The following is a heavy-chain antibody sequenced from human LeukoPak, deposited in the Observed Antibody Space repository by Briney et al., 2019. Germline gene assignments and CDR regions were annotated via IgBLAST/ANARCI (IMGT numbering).Heavy chain of an antibody. J-gene: IGHJ4*02. D-gene: IGHD3-22*01. Sequence: TLSLTCPVSGGSIRSGGYYWSWIRQHPGKGREWIGYIYCSGSTYYNPSLKSRVTISVDTSKNQFSPKLISVTAADTAVYYCARGIYDSSGYYYLDYWGQETLVTVSS. CDR3: ARGIYDSSGYYYLDY. V-gene: IGHV4-31*03. CDR2: IYCSGST. CDR1: GGSIRSGGYY.